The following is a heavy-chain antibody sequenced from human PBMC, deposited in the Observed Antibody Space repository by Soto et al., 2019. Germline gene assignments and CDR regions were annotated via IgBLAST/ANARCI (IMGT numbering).Heavy chain of an antibody. J-gene: IGHJ4*02. D-gene: IGHD3-16*02. CDR3: AGGGGGPLDMKYDYVWGSYRFPALDY. V-gene: IGHV1-69*13. CDR2: IIPIFGTA. CDR1: GGTFSSYA. Sequence: ASVKVSCKASGGTFSSYAISWVRQAPGQGLEWMGGIIPIFGTANYAQKFQGRVTITADESTSTAYMELSSLRSEDTAVYYCAGGGGGPLDMKYDYVWGSYRFPALDYWGQGTLVTVSS.